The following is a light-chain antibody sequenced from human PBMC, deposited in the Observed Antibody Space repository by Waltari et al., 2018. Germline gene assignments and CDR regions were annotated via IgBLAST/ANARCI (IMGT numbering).Light chain of an antibody. Sequence: QSALTQPASVSGSPGQSIPISCSGPSSDVGSYNHVSWFQQHPDKAPKLIIYDVNRWPSGVSDRFSGSKSGNTASLTISGLQAEDEADYFCNSFTRDNTWVFGGGTKVTVL. CDR2: DVN. V-gene: IGLV2-14*01. CDR3: NSFTRDNTWV. J-gene: IGLJ3*02. CDR1: SSDVGSYNH.